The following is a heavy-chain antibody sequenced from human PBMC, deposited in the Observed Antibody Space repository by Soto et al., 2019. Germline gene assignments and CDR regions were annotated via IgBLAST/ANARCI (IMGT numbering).Heavy chain of an antibody. CDR3: ARGARVLGYCSSTSCLSRNWFDP. J-gene: IGHJ5*02. CDR2: INPNSGGT. D-gene: IGHD2-2*01. V-gene: IGHV1-2*02. Sequence: ASVKVSCKAAGYTFTGYYMHWVRQAPGQGLEWMGWINPNSGGTNYAQKFQGRVTMTRDTSISTAYMELSRLRSDDTAVYYGARGARVLGYCSSTSCLSRNWFDPWGQGTLVTVSS. CDR1: GYTFTGYY.